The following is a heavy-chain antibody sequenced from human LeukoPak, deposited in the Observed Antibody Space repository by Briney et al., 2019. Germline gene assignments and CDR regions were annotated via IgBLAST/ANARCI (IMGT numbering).Heavy chain of an antibody. CDR1: GDSIINYY. J-gene: IGHJ4*02. Sequence: SETLSLTCSVSGDSIINYYWNWLRQSPGKGLEWIGNIHHFGRTEYNSSLRSRVTMFLDSSKNQFSLKLTSVTPTDTAVYYCARGLWTQPGLVPFNYWGQGTLVTVSS. D-gene: IGHD5-18*01. CDR3: ARGLWTQPGLVPFNY. V-gene: IGHV4-59*01. CDR2: IHHFGRT.